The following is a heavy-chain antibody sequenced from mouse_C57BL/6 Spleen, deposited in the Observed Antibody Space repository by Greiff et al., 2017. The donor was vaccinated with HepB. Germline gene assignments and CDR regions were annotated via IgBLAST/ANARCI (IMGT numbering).Heavy chain of an antibody. CDR3: ARWDGNYVDAMDY. CDR1: GYAFSSYW. J-gene: IGHJ4*01. Sequence: VQLQESGAELVKPGASVKISCKASGYAFSSYWMNWVKQRPGKGLEWIGQIYPGDGDTNYNGKFKGKATLTADKSSSTAYMQLSSLTSEDSAVYFCARWDGNYVDAMDYWGQGTSVTVSS. D-gene: IGHD2-1*01. V-gene: IGHV1-80*01. CDR2: IYPGDGDT.